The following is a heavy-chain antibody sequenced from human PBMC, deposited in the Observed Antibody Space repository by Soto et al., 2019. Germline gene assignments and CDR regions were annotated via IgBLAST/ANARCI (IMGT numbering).Heavy chain of an antibody. D-gene: IGHD2-21*01. CDR1: GFSFNTYV. CDR2: ILYDGSKE. Sequence: GGSLRLSCTDSGFSFNTYVMDWVRQAPGKGLEWAARILYDGSKEYYADPVKGRFTISRDNSKNTLYLQMDRLRVEDTAVYFCAKGLALMAGHWGQGTPVTVSS. J-gene: IGHJ4*02. CDR3: AKGLALMAGH. V-gene: IGHV3-30*18.